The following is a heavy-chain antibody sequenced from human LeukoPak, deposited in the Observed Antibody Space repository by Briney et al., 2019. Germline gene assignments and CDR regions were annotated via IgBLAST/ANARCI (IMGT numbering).Heavy chain of an antibody. Sequence: PETLSLTCTVSGGSISSYYWSWIRQPPGKGLEWIGYIYPSGSTNYNPSLKGRVTISVDTSKNQFSLKLSSVTAADTAVYFCARLSTSATSTAWFDPWGQGTLVTVSS. CDR3: ARLSTSATSTAWFDP. CDR1: GGSISSYY. D-gene: IGHD5/OR15-5a*01. CDR2: IYPSGST. J-gene: IGHJ5*02. V-gene: IGHV4-4*09.